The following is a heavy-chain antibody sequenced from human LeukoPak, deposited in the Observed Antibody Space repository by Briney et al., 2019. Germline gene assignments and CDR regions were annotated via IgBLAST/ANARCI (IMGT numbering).Heavy chain of an antibody. CDR1: GFTFSSYE. CDR2: ISSSGNFI. D-gene: IGHD4-17*01. V-gene: IGHV3-48*03. Sequence: PGGSLRLSCAASGFTFSSYEMNWVRQAPGKGLEWVSYISSSGNFIHYADSLKGRFTISRDNSQNTLYLQMNSLRPEDTAVYYCAKGGASVTRYVDYWGQGALVTVSS. CDR3: AKGGASVTRYVDY. J-gene: IGHJ4*02.